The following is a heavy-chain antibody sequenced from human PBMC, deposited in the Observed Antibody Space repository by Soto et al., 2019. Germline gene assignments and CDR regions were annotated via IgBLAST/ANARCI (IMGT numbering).Heavy chain of an antibody. D-gene: IGHD6-13*01. CDR2: VYWDDDT. Sequence: SGPTLVNPTQALTLTCTFSGFSLTTTVVGVGWIRQPPGKAMEWLALVYWDDDTFYSPSLKIMLTITKATSKNQVVLMMTNMDPLDTATFYCVHASGAGNSPYCNDWGQGTRVTVSS. J-gene: IGHJ4*01. CDR3: VHASGAGNSPYCND. CDR1: GFSLTTTVVG. V-gene: IGHV2-5*02.